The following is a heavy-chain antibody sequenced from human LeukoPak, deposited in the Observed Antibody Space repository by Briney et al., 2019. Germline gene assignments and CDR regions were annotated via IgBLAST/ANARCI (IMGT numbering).Heavy chain of an antibody. J-gene: IGHJ6*02. CDR3: ARLRYYCSSTSCYKRVRPHYYGMDV. CDR1: GYTFTSYD. D-gene: IGHD2-2*02. CDR2: MNPNSGNT. V-gene: IGHV1-8*01. Sequence: ASVKVSCKASGYTFTSYDINWVRQAPGQGLEWMGWMNPNSGNTGYAQKFQGRVTMTRNTSISTAYMELSSLRSEDTAVYYCARLRYYCSSTSCYKRVRPHYYGMDVWGQGTTVTVSS.